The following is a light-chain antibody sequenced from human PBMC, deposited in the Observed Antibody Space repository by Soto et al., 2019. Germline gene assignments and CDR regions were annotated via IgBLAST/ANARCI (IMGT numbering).Light chain of an antibody. CDR3: QQYNNWPV. V-gene: IGKV3-15*01. Sequence: EIVLTQSPATLSLSPGERATLSCRASQTVGRSLAWYQQKPGQAPRLLISAASTRATGIPARFSGSGSGTEFTLTISSLQSEDFAVYYCQQYNNWPVFGQGTKVDIK. J-gene: IGKJ1*01. CDR1: QTVGRS. CDR2: AAS.